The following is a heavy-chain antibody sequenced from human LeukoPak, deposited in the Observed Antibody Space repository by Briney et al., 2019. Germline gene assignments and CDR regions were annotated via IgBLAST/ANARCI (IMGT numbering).Heavy chain of an antibody. CDR3: AKDSGYYYGSGSYRAPYYGMDV. CDR2: ISWNSGSI. CDR1: GFTFDDYA. D-gene: IGHD3-10*01. Sequence: GGSLRLSCAASGFTFDDYAMHWVGQAPGKGLEWVSGISWNSGSIGYADSVKGRFTISRDNAKNSLYLQMNSLRAEDTALYYCAKDSGYYYGSGSYRAPYYGMDVWGQGTTVTVSS. J-gene: IGHJ6*02. V-gene: IGHV3-9*01.